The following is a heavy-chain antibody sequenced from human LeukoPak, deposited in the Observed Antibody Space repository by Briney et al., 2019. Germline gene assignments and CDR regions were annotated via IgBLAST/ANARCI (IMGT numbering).Heavy chain of an antibody. Sequence: PEGSLRLSCAASGFTFSSYGMHWVRQAPGKGLEWVAVIWYDGSNKYYADSVKGRFTISRDNSKNTLYLQMNSLRAEDTAVYYCAKDRDGYDSTLDYWGQGTLVTVSS. CDR3: AKDRDGYDSTLDY. CDR2: IWYDGSNK. V-gene: IGHV3-33*06. D-gene: IGHD5-12*01. CDR1: GFTFSSYG. J-gene: IGHJ4*02.